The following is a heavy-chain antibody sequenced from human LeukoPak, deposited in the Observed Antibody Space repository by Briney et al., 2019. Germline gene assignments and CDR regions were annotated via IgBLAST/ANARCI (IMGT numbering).Heavy chain of an antibody. Sequence: GASVKVSCKASGSTFSDYHINWVRQASGQGPEWMGWINPKSGDASYNQAFQGRATMTRDTSISTAYMELNRLRSDDTAMYYCARGEYSNGYPYRLDSWGQGTLVTVSS. D-gene: IGHD3-16*01. CDR2: INPKSGDA. J-gene: IGHJ4*02. CDR3: ARGEYSNGYPYRLDS. CDR1: GSTFSDYH. V-gene: IGHV1-2*02.